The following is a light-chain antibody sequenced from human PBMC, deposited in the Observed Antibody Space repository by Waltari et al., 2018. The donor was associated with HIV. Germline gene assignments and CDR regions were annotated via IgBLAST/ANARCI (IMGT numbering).Light chain of an antibody. CDR3: ATWDDSLSGLWV. Sequence: QSLLTQPPPASGTPGQTATIPCSGSNPTIARSYVYCSQQLSGTPPKLLMYRKNQRPSGVPDRFSGSKSGTSASLAISGLRSEDEADYYCATWDDSLSGLWVFGGGTKLTVL. V-gene: IGLV1-47*01. CDR1: NPTIARSY. CDR2: RKN. J-gene: IGLJ3*02.